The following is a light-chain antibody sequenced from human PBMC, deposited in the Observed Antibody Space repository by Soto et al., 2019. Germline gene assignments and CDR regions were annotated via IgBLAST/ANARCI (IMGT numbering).Light chain of an antibody. CDR2: AAS. CDR3: QDYGSSPQT. Sequence: DIVLTQSPGTLSLSPGDRATLSCRASQRISSNYLGWYQQKPGQAPRLLIYAASSRATGIPDRFSGSGSGTDFTLTISRLEPEDFAVYYCQDYGSSPQTFGQGTKVEI. J-gene: IGKJ1*01. V-gene: IGKV3-20*01. CDR1: QRISSNY.